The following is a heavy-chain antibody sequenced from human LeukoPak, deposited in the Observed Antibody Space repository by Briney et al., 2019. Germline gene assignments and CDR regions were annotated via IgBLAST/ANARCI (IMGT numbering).Heavy chain of an antibody. J-gene: IGHJ4*02. CDR2: ISSSGSTI. Sequence: GGSLRLSCAASGFTFSSYEMNWVRQAPGKGLEWVSYISSSGSTIYYADSVKGRFTISRDNAKNSLYLQMNSLRAEDTAVYYCARVPFGEPFDYWGQGTLVTVSS. CDR1: GFTFSSYE. V-gene: IGHV3-48*03. CDR3: ARVPFGEPFDY. D-gene: IGHD3-10*01.